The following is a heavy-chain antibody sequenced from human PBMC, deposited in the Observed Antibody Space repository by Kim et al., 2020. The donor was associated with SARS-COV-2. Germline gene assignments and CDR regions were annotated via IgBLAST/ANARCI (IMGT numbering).Heavy chain of an antibody. CDR2: ISWRSDNI. CDR3: AKDLSGVDCTTTTCYAYGMDV. Sequence: GGSLRLSCAASGFTFSEYAMHWVRLAPGKGLEWVAGISWRSDNIYYADSVKGRFTISRDNARNSLFLEMTGLRPEDMALYYCAKDLSGVDCTTTTCYAYGMDVWGQGTTVVVSS. V-gene: IGHV3-9*03. D-gene: IGHD2-2*01. J-gene: IGHJ6*02. CDR1: GFTFSEYA.